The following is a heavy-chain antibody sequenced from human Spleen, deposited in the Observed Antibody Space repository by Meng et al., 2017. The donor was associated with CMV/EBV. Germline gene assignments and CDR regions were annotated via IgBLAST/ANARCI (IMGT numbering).Heavy chain of an antibody. V-gene: IGHV3-30*03. CDR2: ISYDGSNK. Sequence: GGSLRLSCAAAGFTFSSYDMTWVRQAPGKGLEWVAVISYDGSNKYYADSVKGRFTISRDNSKNTLYLQMNSLRAEDTAVYYCARDASSSWYFDLWGRGTLVTVSS. CDR3: ARDASSSWYFDL. CDR1: GFTFSSYD. D-gene: IGHD6-13*01. J-gene: IGHJ2*01.